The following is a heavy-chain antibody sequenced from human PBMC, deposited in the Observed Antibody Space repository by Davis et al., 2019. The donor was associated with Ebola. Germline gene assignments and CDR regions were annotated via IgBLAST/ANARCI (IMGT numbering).Heavy chain of an antibody. Sequence: PSETLSLTCAVYGGSFSGYYWSWIRQPPGKGLEWIGEINHSGSTNYNPSLKSRVTISVDTSKNQFSLKLSSVTAADTAVYYCARSELELLNYYYYYGMDVWGQGTTVTVSS. CDR3: ARSELELLNYYYYYGMDV. D-gene: IGHD1-7*01. CDR1: GGSFSGYY. J-gene: IGHJ6*02. V-gene: IGHV4-34*01. CDR2: INHSGST.